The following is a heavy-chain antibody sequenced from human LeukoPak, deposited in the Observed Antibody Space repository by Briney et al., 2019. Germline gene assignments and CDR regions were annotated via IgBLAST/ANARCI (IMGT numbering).Heavy chain of an antibody. Sequence: PSETLSLTCTVSGGSVTGYYWTWIRQPPGKGLEWIGYIYYSGDTNYNPSLKSRVTISVDTSKNQFSLKLSSVTAADTALYYCARGLPGYSGGDDAFDIWGQGTVVIVS. CDR1: GGSVTGYY. J-gene: IGHJ3*02. V-gene: IGHV4-59*02. CDR2: IYYSGDT. CDR3: ARGLPGYSGGDDAFDI. D-gene: IGHD6-19*01.